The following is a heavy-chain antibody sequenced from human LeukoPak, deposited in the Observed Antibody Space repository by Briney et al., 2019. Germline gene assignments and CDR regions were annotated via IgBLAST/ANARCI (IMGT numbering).Heavy chain of an antibody. J-gene: IGHJ3*01. D-gene: IGHD2-15*01. CDR1: VYRFTAYG. CDR3: AREIWCSVGKCYLNAFDV. CDR2: ISPLNGKT. V-gene: IGHV1-18*01. Sequence: ASVKVSCKISVYRFTAYGVIWVRQAPGQEREWMAYISPLNGKTRYAQKIQGRVTMTTDTSTSTAYMELRSLRSDDTAVYFCAREIWCSVGKCYLNAFDVWGQGTMVTVSS.